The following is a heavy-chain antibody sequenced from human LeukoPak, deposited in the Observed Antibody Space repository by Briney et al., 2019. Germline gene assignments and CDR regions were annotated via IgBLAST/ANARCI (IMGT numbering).Heavy chain of an antibody. CDR3: AREIHTSSWYFDY. CDR2: MNPNSGNT. D-gene: IGHD6-13*01. Sequence: ASVKVSCKASGYTFTSYDINWVRQATGQGLEWMGWMNPNSGNTGYAQKFQGRVTMTRNTSISTAYMELRSLRSDDTAVYYCAREIHTSSWYFDYWGQGTLVTVSS. J-gene: IGHJ4*02. V-gene: IGHV1-8*01. CDR1: GYTFTSYD.